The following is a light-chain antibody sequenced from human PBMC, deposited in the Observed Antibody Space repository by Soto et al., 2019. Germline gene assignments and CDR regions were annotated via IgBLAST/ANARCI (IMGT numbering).Light chain of an antibody. CDR2: DAS. J-gene: IGKJ4*01. CDR1: QSVSSSR. Sequence: EIVLTQSPGTLSLSPGERAILSCRASQSVSSSRLAWYQQRPGQTPRLLIYDASSRAAAIPDRFSGSGSGTDFTLTNSRLEPEDFAVYYCQQYGSSQLTFGGGTKVEIK. V-gene: IGKV3-20*01. CDR3: QQYGSSQLT.